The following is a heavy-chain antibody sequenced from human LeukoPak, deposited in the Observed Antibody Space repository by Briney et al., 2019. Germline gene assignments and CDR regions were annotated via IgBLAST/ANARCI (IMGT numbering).Heavy chain of an antibody. CDR3: AKSRGGPTMVRGVTSATDVYGMDV. Sequence: GGSLRLSCAASGFTFDDYAMHWVRQAPGKGLEWVSLISGDGYSTYYADSVKGRFTISRDNSKNSLYLQMNSLRTEDTALYYCAKSRGGPTMVRGVTSATDVYGMDVWGQGTTATVSS. J-gene: IGHJ6*02. D-gene: IGHD3-10*01. V-gene: IGHV3-43*02. CDR2: ISGDGYST. CDR1: GFTFDDYA.